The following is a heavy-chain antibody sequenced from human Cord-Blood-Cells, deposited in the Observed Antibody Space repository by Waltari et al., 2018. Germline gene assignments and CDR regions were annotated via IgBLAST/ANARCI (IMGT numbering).Heavy chain of an antibody. CDR2: IYYSGST. J-gene: IGHJ2*01. D-gene: IGHD2-21*01. Sequence: QLQLQESGPGLVKPSETLSLTCTVSGGPIGCIRYYWGWIRQPPGKGLEWIGSIYYSGSTYYNPSLKSRVTISVDTSKNQFSLKLSSVTAADTAVYYCARRHKYFDLWGRGTLVTVSS. CDR1: GGPIGCIRYY. V-gene: IGHV4-39*01. CDR3: ARRHKYFDL.